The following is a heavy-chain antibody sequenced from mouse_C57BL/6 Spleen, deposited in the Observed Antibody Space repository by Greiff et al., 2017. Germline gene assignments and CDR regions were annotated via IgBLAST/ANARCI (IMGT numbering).Heavy chain of an antibody. Sequence: EVKLVESGGGLVKPGGSLKLSCAASGFTFSDYGMHWVRQAPEKGLEWVAYISSGSSTIYYADTVKGRFTISRDNAKNTLFLQRTSLRFEDTALYYGAQEYYGSIPSYFDVWGTGTTVTASS. CDR2: ISSGSSTI. D-gene: IGHD1-1*01. J-gene: IGHJ1*03. CDR1: GFTFSDYG. CDR3: AQEYYGSIPSYFDV. V-gene: IGHV5-17*01.